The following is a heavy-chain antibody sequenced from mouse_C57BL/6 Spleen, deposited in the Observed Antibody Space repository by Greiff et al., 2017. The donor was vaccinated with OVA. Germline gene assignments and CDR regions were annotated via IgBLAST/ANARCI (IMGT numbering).Heavy chain of an antibody. Sequence: QVTLKVCGPGILQPSQTLSLTCSFSGFSLSTFGMGVGWIRQPSGKGLEWLAHIWWDDDKYYNPALKSRLTISKDTSKNQVFLKIANVDTADTATYYCARIGYYGSSYLAWFAYWGQGTLVTVSA. V-gene: IGHV8-8*01. D-gene: IGHD1-1*01. CDR2: IWWDDDK. CDR1: GFSLSTFGMG. CDR3: ARIGYYGSSYLAWFAY. J-gene: IGHJ3*01.